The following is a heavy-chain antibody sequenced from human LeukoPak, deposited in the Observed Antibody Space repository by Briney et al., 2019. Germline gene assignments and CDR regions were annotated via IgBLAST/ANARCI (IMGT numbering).Heavy chain of an antibody. CDR1: GFTFSSYS. CDR2: ISSSSSTT. D-gene: IGHD4/OR15-4a*01. J-gene: IGHJ4*02. V-gene: IGHV3-48*01. Sequence: GGSLRLSCAASGFTFSSYSMNWVRQAPGKGLEWVSYISSSSSTTHYSDSVKGRFTISRDNSKNTLYLQMNSLRVEDTAVYYCARRAGAYSHPYDYWGQGTLVTVSS. CDR3: ARRAGAYSHPYDY.